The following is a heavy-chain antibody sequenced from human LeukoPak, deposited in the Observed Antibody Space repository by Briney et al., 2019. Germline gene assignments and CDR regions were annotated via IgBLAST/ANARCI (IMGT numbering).Heavy chain of an antibody. D-gene: IGHD3-22*01. V-gene: IGHV1-8*01. CDR2: RNPNRGTT. J-gene: IGHJ4*02. CDR1: GYIFTPYD. Sequence: ASVKVSCKASGYIFTPYDINWVRQATAQGLEWMGWRNPNRGTTGYAQKFQGRVTMTSNTSISTAYMELSSLRSEDTAVYYCARGFYDTNGYYYRLDFWGQGTLVTVSS. CDR3: ARGFYDTNGYYYRLDF.